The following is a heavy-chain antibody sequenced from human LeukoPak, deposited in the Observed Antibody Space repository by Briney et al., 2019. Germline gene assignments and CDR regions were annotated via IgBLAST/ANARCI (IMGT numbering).Heavy chain of an antibody. CDR2: ISWNSGGI. CDR1: GFTFDDYA. J-gene: IGHJ4*02. CDR3: ASDSIPY. Sequence: PGGSLRLSCAASGFTFDDYAMHWVRQAPGKGLEWVSGISWNSGGIGYADSVKGRFTISRDNSKNTLYLQMNSLRAEDTAVYYCASDSIPYWGQGTLVTVSS. V-gene: IGHV3-9*01. D-gene: IGHD2-2*02.